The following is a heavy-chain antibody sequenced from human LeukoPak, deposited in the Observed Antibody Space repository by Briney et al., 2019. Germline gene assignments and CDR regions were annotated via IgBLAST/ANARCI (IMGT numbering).Heavy chain of an antibody. J-gene: IGHJ6*02. CDR3: ARDNRLRSGIPSYYYYYGMDV. CDR1: GFSFRSYW. Sequence: GGSLRLSCAASGFSFRSYWMSWVRQAPGKGLEWVANIRQDGNEIYYADSVKGRFTISRDNAKNSLYLQMNILRAEDTAVYYCARDNRLRSGIPSYYYYYGMDVWGQGTTVTVSS. CDR2: IRQDGNEI. D-gene: IGHD3-10*02. V-gene: IGHV3-7*01.